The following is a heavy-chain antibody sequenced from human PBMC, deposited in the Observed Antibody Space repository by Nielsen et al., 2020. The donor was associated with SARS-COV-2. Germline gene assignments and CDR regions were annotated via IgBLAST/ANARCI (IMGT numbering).Heavy chain of an antibody. Sequence: ASVKVSCKASGYTFARYGFSWVRQAPGQGLEWMGWISADNGDTNYAQKFQGRVTMTRSTSTSTAYMELHSLGSEDTAVYYCASCKGDGKYFDCEGFDYWGQGTLVTVSS. D-gene: IGHD3-9*01. CDR1: GYTFARYG. V-gene: IGHV1-18*04. J-gene: IGHJ4*02. CDR3: ASCKGDGKYFDCEGFDY. CDR2: ISADNGDT.